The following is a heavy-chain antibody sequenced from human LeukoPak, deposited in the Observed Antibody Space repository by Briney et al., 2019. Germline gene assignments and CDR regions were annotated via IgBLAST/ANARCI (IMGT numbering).Heavy chain of an antibody. CDR2: FSSHGQRT. D-gene: IGHD1-14*01. Sequence: PGGSLRLSCAASGFTFNNYAMNWVRQTPGKGLQWVSAFSSHGQRTFYADSVKGRFTIFRDNSMNTLSLQMNSLRVEDTAVYYCAKEQDNLLLLSHFDSWGQGILVTVSA. V-gene: IGHV3-23*01. CDR1: GFTFNNYA. CDR3: AKEQDNLLLLSHFDS. J-gene: IGHJ4*02.